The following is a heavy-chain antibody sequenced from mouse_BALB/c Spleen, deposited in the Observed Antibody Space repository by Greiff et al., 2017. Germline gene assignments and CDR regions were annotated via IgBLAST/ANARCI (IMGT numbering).Heavy chain of an antibody. D-gene: IGHD2-14*01. J-gene: IGHJ4*01. V-gene: IGHV1-82*01. CDR3: ARSEVRRRLYAMDY. CDR2: IYPGDGDT. CDR1: GYAFSSSW. Sequence: QVQLQQSGPELVKPGASVKISCKASGYAFSSSWMNWVKQRPGQGLEWIGRIYPGDGDTNYNGKFKGKATLTADKSSSTAYMQLSSLTSVDSAVYFCARSEVRRRLYAMDYWGQGTSVTVSS.